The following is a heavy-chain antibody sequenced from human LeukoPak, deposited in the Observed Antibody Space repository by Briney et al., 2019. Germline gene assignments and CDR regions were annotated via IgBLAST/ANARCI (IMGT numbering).Heavy chain of an antibody. Sequence: GGSLRLSCAASGFTVSSNYMSWVRQAPGKGLEWVSVIYSGGSTYYADSVKGRFTISRDNSKNTLYLQMNSLRAEDTAVYYCARTLWGYCSSTSCYSYYYYYYMDVWGKGTTVTVSS. CDR3: ARTLWGYCSSTSCYSYYYYYYMDV. CDR1: GFTVSSNY. CDR2: IYSGGST. V-gene: IGHV3-53*01. D-gene: IGHD2-2*01. J-gene: IGHJ6*03.